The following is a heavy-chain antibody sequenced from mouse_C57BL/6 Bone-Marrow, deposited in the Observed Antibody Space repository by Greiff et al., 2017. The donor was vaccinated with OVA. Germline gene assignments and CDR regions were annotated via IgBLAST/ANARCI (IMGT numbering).Heavy chain of an antibody. V-gene: IGHV1-59*01. D-gene: IGHD1-1*01. Sequence: QVQLQQPGAELVRPGTSVKLSCKASGYTFTSYWMHWVKQRPGQGLEWIGVIDPSDSYTNYNQKFKGKATLTVDTSSSTAYMQLSSLTSEDSAVYYCARSLAYYYGPWFAYWGQETLVTVSA. CDR2: IDPSDSYT. CDR3: ARSLAYYYGPWFAY. J-gene: IGHJ3*01. CDR1: GYTFTSYW.